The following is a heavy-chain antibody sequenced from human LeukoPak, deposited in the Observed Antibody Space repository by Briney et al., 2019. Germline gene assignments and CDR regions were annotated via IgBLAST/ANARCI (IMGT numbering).Heavy chain of an antibody. D-gene: IGHD5-18*01. V-gene: IGHV3-21*01. CDR1: VFTFSSYS. CDR2: ISSGSKYI. Sequence: GGSLRLSCAASVFTFSSYSMNWVRQAPGKGLEWVSSISSGSKYIYNADSVKGRFTISRDNAKNSLYLQMNSLRAEDTAVYYCARALSYSYGSMDFWGQGTLVVVSS. CDR3: ARALSYSYGSMDF. J-gene: IGHJ4*02.